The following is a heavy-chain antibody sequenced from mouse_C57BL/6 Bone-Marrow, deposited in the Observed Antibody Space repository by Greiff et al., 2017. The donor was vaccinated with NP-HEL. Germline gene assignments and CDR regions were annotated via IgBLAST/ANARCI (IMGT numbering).Heavy chain of an antibody. J-gene: IGHJ2*01. D-gene: IGHD1-1*01. V-gene: IGHV5-4*01. CDR2: ISDGGSYT. CDR3: ARDYGSYYFDY. Sequence: EVKVEESGGGLVKPGGSLKLSCAASGFTFSSYAMSWVRQTPEKRLEWVATISDGGSYTYYPDNVKGRFTISRDNAKNNLYLQMSHLKSEDTAMYYCARDYGSYYFDYWGQGTTLTVSS. CDR1: GFTFSSYA.